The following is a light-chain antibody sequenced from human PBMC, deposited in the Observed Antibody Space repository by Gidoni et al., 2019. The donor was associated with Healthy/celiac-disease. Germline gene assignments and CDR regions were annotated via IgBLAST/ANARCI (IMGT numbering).Light chain of an antibody. V-gene: IGKV4-1*01. Sequence: IVMTQSPDSLPVSLGERATINCKSSQSVLYSSNNKNYLAWYQQKLGQPPKLLIYWASTRESGVPDRFSGSGSGTDFTLTISSLQAEDVAVYYCQQYYSIPRTFGQGTKVEVK. CDR3: QQYYSIPRT. J-gene: IGKJ1*01. CDR1: QSVLYSSNNKNY. CDR2: WAS.